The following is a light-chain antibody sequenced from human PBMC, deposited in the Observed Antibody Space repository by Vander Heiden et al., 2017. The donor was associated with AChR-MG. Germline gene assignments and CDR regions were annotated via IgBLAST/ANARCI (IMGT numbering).Light chain of an antibody. CDR2: KTS. CDR3: QQLNSYPRT. Sequence: IQLTQSPSSLSASVGDRVTITCRASQGINTYLDWYQQKPGRAPRLLIYKTSTLQSGVPSRFSGSGSGTDFTLTTNSLQPEDFATYYCQQLNSYPRTFGQGTRLEIK. J-gene: IGKJ2*01. V-gene: IGKV1-9*01. CDR1: QGINTY.